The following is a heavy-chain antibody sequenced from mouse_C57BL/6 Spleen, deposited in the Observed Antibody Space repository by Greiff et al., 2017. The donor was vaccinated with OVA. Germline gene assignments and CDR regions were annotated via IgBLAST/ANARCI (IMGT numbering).Heavy chain of an antibody. CDR1: GFSLTSYG. Sequence: VQLQESGPGLVQPSQSLSITCTVSGFSLTSYGVHWVRQPPGKGLEWLGVIWSGGSTDYNAAFISRLSISKDNSKSQVFFKMNSLQADDTAIYYCAKNSEYYYGSSPCAMDYWGQGTSVTVSS. V-gene: IGHV2-4*01. CDR3: AKNSEYYYGSSPCAMDY. D-gene: IGHD1-1*01. CDR2: IWSGGST. J-gene: IGHJ4*01.